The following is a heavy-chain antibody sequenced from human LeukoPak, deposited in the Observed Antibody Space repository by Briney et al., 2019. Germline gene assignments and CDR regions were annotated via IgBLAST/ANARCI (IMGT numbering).Heavy chain of an antibody. CDR3: ARDLRDTAMVMINP. CDR2: INPNSGGT. V-gene: IGHV1-2*02. J-gene: IGHJ5*02. D-gene: IGHD5-18*01. Sequence: ASVKVSCKASGYTFTGYYVHWVRQAPGQGLEWMGWINPNSGGTNYAQKFQGRVTMTRDTSITTAYMELRSLRSDDTAVYYCARDLRDTAMVMINPWGQGTLVTVSS. CDR1: GYTFTGYY.